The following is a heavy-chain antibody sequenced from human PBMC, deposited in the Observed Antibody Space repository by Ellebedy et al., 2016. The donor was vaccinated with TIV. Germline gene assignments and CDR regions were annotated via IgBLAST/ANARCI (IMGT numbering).Heavy chain of an antibody. V-gene: IGHV3-11*01. CDR3: TRDPRTADY. D-gene: IGHD1-1*01. CDR1: GFTFSDRY. Sequence: GESLKISCAASGFTFSDRYMTWIRQAPGKGLEFLSYINATGYVIMYADSVKGRFTISRDNAKNSLYLQMNSLRVEDTAVYYCTRDPRTADYWGQGTLVTVSS. J-gene: IGHJ4*02. CDR2: INATGYVI.